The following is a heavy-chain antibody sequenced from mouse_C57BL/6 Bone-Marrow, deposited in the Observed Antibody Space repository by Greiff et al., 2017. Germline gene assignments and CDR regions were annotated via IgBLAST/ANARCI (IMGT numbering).Heavy chain of an antibody. CDR2: IDPSASYT. Sequence: QVQLQQPGAELVKPGASVQLSCKASGYTFTSYWMQWVQPRPGQGLEWIGEIDPSASYTNYNQKFQGKATLTVDTSSSTAYMQLSSLTSEDSAGYDCAREGLDSSGPWFAYWGQGTLVTIAA. J-gene: IGHJ3*01. CDR3: AREGLDSSGPWFAY. CDR1: GYTFTSYW. V-gene: IGHV1-50*01. D-gene: IGHD3-2*02.